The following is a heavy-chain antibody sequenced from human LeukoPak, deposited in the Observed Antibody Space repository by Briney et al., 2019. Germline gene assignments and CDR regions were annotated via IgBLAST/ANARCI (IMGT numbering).Heavy chain of an antibody. Sequence: SETLSLTCTVSGGSISSSSYYWGWIRQPPGKGLEWIGSIYYSGSTYYNPSLKSRVTISVDTSKNQFSLKLSSVTAADTAVYYCARDFIAVAGTGLNDAFDIWGQGTMVTVSS. CDR2: IYYSGST. CDR1: GGSISSSSYY. J-gene: IGHJ3*02. V-gene: IGHV4-39*07. CDR3: ARDFIAVAGTGLNDAFDI. D-gene: IGHD6-19*01.